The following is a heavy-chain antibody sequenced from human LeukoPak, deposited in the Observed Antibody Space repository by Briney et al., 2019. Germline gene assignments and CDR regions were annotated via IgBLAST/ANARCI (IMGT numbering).Heavy chain of an antibody. CDR1: GFTFSSYG. V-gene: IGHV3-33*01. CDR3: ARGTVLTGYASFDY. J-gene: IGHJ4*02. Sequence: GGSLRLSCAASGFTFSSYGMHWVRQAPGKGLEWVAVIWYDGSNKYYADSVKGRFTISRDNSKNTLYLQMNSLRAEDTAVYYCARGTVLTGYASFDYWGLGTLVTVSS. CDR2: IWYDGSNK. D-gene: IGHD2-8*01.